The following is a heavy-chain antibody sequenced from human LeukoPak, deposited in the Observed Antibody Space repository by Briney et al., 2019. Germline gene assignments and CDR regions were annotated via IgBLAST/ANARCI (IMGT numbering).Heavy chain of an antibody. D-gene: IGHD4-23*01. CDR1: GGSLSDYH. CDR3: ARVKSTVVDY. J-gene: IGHJ4*02. Sequence: SETLSLTCTVSGGSLSDYHWSWIRQPADKGLEWIGRIYTSEYTNYNPSLKSRITMSIDTSKNQFSLKLSSVTAADTAVYYCARVKSTVVDYWGQGTLVTVSS. V-gene: IGHV4-4*07. CDR2: IYTSEYT.